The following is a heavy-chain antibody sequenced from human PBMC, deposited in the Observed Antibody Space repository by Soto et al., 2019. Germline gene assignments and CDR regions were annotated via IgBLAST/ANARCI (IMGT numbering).Heavy chain of an antibody. CDR1: GFTFSSYA. D-gene: IGHD1-7*01. J-gene: IGHJ4*02. CDR3: EILSSENYHGDYFDY. V-gene: IGHV3-30*03. CDR2: ISYDGTNK. Sequence: QVQLVESGGGVVQPGRSLRLSCAASGFTFSSYAMHWVRQAPGKGLEWVAIISYDGTNKYYADSVKGRFTISRDNSKNTLYLQMNSMRPEDTAMYYCEILSSENYHGDYFDYWGQGTLVTVSS.